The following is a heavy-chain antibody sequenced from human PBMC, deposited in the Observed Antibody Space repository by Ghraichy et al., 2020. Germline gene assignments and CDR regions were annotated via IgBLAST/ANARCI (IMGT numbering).Heavy chain of an antibody. Sequence: GGSLRLSCAASGFTFSNYWMNWVRQAPGKGLEWVANINLDGSEKYYVDSVKGRFTISRDNAKNSLYLQMNSLRAEDTAVYYCAKDHSRGWCWDYWGQGTLVTVSS. CDR1: GFTFSNYW. V-gene: IGHV3-7*04. D-gene: IGHD6-19*01. CDR2: INLDGSEK. CDR3: AKDHSRGWCWDY. J-gene: IGHJ4*02.